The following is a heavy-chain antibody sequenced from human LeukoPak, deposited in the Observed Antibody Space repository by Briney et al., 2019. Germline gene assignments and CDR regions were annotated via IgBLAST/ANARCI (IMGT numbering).Heavy chain of an antibody. V-gene: IGHV3-23*01. Sequence: GGSLRLSCAASGFTFSTYAMSWVRQAPGKGLEWVSAISGSGVTTSYADSVKGRFTISRDNSKNTLYLQMNSLRAEDTAVYYCAKGSHGDWWGQRTLVTVSS. J-gene: IGHJ4*02. CDR3: AKGSHGDW. CDR1: GFTFSTYA. CDR2: ISGSGVTT.